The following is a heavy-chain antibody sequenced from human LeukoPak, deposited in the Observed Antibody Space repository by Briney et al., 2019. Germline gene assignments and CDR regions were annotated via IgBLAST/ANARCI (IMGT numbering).Heavy chain of an antibody. Sequence: SETLSLTCAVYGGSFSGYYWSWIRQPPGKGLEWIGEINHSGSTYYNPSLKSRVTISVDTSKNQFSLKLSSVTAADTAVYYCARHKAPPYYYDSSGYYHPSNWFDPWGQGTLVTVSS. CDR1: GGSFSGYY. D-gene: IGHD3-22*01. CDR2: INHSGST. V-gene: IGHV4-34*01. J-gene: IGHJ5*02. CDR3: ARHKAPPYYYDSSGYYHPSNWFDP.